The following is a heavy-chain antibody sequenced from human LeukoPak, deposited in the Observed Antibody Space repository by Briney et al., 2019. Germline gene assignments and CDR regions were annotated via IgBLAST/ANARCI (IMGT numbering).Heavy chain of an antibody. CDR1: GFTSRSYA. CDR3: AKGRGLFPSSNDY. Sequence: GGSLRLSCAASGFTSRSYAMTWVRQAPGKGLEWVSSLTGSGANTYYADSVKGRFTIPRDSSKSTLYLQMNSLRAEDTAVYYCAKGRGLFPSSNDYWGQGTLVTVSS. CDR2: LTGSGANT. V-gene: IGHV3-23*01. D-gene: IGHD3-10*01. J-gene: IGHJ4*02.